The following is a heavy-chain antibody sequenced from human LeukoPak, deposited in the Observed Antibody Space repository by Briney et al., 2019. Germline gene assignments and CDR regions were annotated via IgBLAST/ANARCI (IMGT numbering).Heavy chain of an antibody. D-gene: IGHD3-10*01. Sequence: SETLSLTCAVYGESFSGYFWSWIRQPPGKGLEWIGRIYTSGSTNHNPSLKSRVTISVDTSKNQFSLKLSSVTAADTAVYYCARGLWFGDENPPYFDYWGQGTLVTVSS. CDR2: IYTSGST. V-gene: IGHV4-59*10. J-gene: IGHJ4*02. CDR1: GESFSGYF. CDR3: ARGLWFGDENPPYFDY.